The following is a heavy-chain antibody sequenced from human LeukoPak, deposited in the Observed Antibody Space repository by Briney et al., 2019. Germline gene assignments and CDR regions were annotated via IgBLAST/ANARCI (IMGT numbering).Heavy chain of an antibody. CDR1: GGSVSSGVYY. CDR3: AREGGRH. CDR2: IYYSGST. V-gene: IGHV4-30-4*01. Sequence: SQTLSLSCTGSGGSVSSGVYYWTWLRPPPGKGLEWIGYIYYSGSTYYNPSLKSRVTISVDTSKNQFSLKLSSVTAADTAVYYCAREGGRHWGQGTLVTVSS. J-gene: IGHJ4*02.